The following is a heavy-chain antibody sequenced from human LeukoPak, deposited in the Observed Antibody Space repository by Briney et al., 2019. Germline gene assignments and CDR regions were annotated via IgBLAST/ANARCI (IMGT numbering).Heavy chain of an antibody. CDR1: GFTFGKYG. J-gene: IGHJ4*02. CDR3: ARGVRGGLDY. D-gene: IGHD3-10*01. CDR2: IWHDGGKK. V-gene: IGHV3-33*01. Sequence: GGSLRLSCAASGFTFGKYGMHWVRQAPGKGLEWVAVIWHDGGKKYYADSVKGRITISRDNAKNSLYLQMNSLRAEDTAVYYCARGVRGGLDYWGQGTLVTVSS.